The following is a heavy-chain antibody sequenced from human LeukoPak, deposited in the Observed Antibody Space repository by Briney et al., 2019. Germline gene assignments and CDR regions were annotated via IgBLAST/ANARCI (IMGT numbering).Heavy chain of an antibody. D-gene: IGHD6-19*01. CDR3: ARKRGTVYSSGWYYYYYGMDV. J-gene: IGHJ6*04. V-gene: IGHV4-34*01. Sequence: SETLSLTCAVYGGSFSGYYWSWIRQPPGKGLEWIGEINHSGSTNYNPSLKSRVTISVDTSKNQFSLKLSSVTAADTAVYYCARKRGTVYSSGWYYYYYGMDVWGKGTTVTVSS. CDR2: INHSGST. CDR1: GGSFSGYY.